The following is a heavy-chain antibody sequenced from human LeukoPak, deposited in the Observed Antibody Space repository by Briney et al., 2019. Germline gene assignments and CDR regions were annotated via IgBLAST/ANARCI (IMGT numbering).Heavy chain of an antibody. CDR2: IYYSGST. V-gene: IGHV4-39*01. Sequence: SETLSLTCTVSGGSISSSSYYWGWIRQPPGKGLEWIGSIYYSGSTYYNPSLKSRVTLSVDTSKNQFSLKLSSVTAADTAVYYCARRRDLFDYWGQGTLVTVSS. CDR3: ARRRDLFDY. CDR1: GGSISSSSYY. J-gene: IGHJ4*02.